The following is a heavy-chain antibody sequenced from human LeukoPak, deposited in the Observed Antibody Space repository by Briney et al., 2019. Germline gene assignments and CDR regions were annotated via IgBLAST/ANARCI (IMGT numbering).Heavy chain of an antibody. CDR2: ISTYNDNT. CDR3: AREGVDVLTGSTYYFDY. J-gene: IGHJ4*02. V-gene: IGHV1-18*01. CDR1: GYTFTSYG. Sequence: VASVKVSCKASGYTFTSYGISWVRQAPGQGLEWMGWISTYNDNTKYAQNFQGRVTMTTDTSTSTAYMELRSLRSDDTAVYYCAREGVDVLTGSTYYFDYWGQGTLVTVSS. D-gene: IGHD3-9*01.